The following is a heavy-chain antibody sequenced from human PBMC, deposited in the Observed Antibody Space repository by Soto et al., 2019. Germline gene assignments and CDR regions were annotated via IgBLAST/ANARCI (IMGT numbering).Heavy chain of an antibody. J-gene: IGHJ3*02. Sequence: EVQLVESGGGLVKPGGSLRLSFAASGFTFIGIRLNGVRQAPGRGREGVSSISSSSSYIYYADSVKGRFTISRDNAKNSLYLQMNSLRAEDTAVYYCARDSGGSYNADAFDIWGQGTMVTVSS. V-gene: IGHV3-21*01. CDR2: ISSSSSYI. D-gene: IGHD1-26*01. CDR3: ARDSGGSYNADAFDI. CDR1: GFTFIGIR.